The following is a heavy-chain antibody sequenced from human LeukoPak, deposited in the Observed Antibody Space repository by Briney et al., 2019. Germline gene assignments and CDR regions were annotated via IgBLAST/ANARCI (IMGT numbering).Heavy chain of an antibody. J-gene: IGHJ3*02. CDR1: GGSISSYY. Sequence: SETLSLTFTVSGGSISSYYWSWIRQPPGRGLEWIGYIYYSGSTNYNPSLKSRVTISVDTSKNQFSLKLSSVTAADTAVYYCARSSGWSSGGAFDIWGQGTMVTVSS. V-gene: IGHV4-59*01. D-gene: IGHD6-19*01. CDR2: IYYSGST. CDR3: ARSSGWSSGGAFDI.